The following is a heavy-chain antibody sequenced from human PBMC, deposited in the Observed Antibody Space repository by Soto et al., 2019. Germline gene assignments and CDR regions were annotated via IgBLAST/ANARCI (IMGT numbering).Heavy chain of an antibody. CDR1: GFTFSSYT. D-gene: IGHD2-15*01. CDR2: SVGSGGDT. CDR3: AKEMVAAAYVETSPFDL. J-gene: IGHJ4*02. Sequence: EVQLLESGGGLVRPGGSLRLSCAASGFTFSSYTMAWVRQAPGTGLEWVSVSVGSGGDTSFADSVKGRFSISRDNSKKMLYLHIISLRAEDTATYYCAKEMVAAAYVETSPFDLWGQGTLVTVSS. V-gene: IGHV3-23*01.